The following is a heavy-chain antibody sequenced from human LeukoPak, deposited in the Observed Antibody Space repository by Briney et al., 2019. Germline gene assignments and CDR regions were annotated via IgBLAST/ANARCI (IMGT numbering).Heavy chain of an antibody. CDR2: INPNSGGT. V-gene: IGHV1-2*02. D-gene: IGHD3-3*01. CDR1: GYTFTGYY. Sequence: GASVKVSCKASGYTFTGYYMHWVRQAPGQGLEWMGWINPNSGGTNYAQKFQGRVTMTRDTSISTAYMELSRLRSDDTAVYYCATRRYDFWSGYFYYYYGTDVWGQGTTVTVSS. CDR3: ATRRYDFWSGYFYYYYGTDV. J-gene: IGHJ6*02.